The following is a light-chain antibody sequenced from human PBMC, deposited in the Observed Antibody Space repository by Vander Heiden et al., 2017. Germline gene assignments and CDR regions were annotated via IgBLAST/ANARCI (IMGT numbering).Light chain of an antibody. Sequence: IQMTQSPSSLSASVGDSVTITCRASQCIGNYLTCYQQRPGRAPKLLIHAISTLQNGVPSRFSGSQYGTCSTLTISSRQLEDSTPYYCQQSDSNLSNTFGGGTKVEIK. CDR3: QQSDSNLSNT. V-gene: IGKV1-39*01. J-gene: IGKJ4*01. CDR2: AIS. CDR1: QCIGNY.